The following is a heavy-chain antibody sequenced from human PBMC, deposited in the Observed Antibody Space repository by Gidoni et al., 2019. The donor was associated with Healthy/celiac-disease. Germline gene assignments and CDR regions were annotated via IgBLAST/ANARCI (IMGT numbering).Heavy chain of an antibody. CDR3: AKDKWELLVSAEYFQH. J-gene: IGHJ1*01. D-gene: IGHD1-26*01. Sequence: EVQLLESGGGLVQPGGSLRLSCAASGFTFSSYAMSGVRQARGKGLEWVSAISGSGCSTYYADSVKGRFTISRDNSKNTLYLQMNSLRAEDTAVYYCAKDKWELLVSAEYFQHWGQGTLVTVSS. CDR2: ISGSGCST. CDR1: GFTFSSYA. V-gene: IGHV3-23*01.